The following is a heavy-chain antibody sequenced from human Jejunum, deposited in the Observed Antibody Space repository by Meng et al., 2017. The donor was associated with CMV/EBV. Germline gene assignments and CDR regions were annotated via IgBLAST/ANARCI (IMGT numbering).Heavy chain of an antibody. CDR3: ARDAPPNNYGWFDP. CDR2: IYPNGNT. V-gene: IGHV4-4*07. Sequence: QVQLQEAGPGLVKPSATLSFTCTVSGGSISSYYWSWIRQPAGKGLEWIGRIYPNGNTTYNPSLKSRVTMSIDTSKNQFSLKLTSVTAADTAVYYCARDAPPNNYGWFDPWGQGTLVTVSS. CDR1: GGSISSYY. D-gene: IGHD5-18*01. J-gene: IGHJ5*02.